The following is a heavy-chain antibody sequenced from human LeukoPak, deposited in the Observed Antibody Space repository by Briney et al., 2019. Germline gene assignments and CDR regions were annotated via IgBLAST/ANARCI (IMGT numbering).Heavy chain of an antibody. J-gene: IGHJ5*01. CDR3: ARAESYYDTGGYADS. CDR2: INSGNGYT. Sequence: AASVKVSCKASGYTFTTYALHWVRQAPGQRLEWMGWINSGNGYTKYSQKFQGRVTITRDTSATTAYMELSSLTSEDTAVYYCARAESYYDTGGYADSWGQGTLVTVSS. CDR1: GYTFTTYA. D-gene: IGHD3-22*01. V-gene: IGHV1-3*01.